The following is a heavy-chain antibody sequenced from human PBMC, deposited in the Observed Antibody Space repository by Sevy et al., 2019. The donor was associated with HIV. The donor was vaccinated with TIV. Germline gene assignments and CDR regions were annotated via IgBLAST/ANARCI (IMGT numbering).Heavy chain of an antibody. CDR3: TRWPIAAAGAYSDY. J-gene: IGHJ4*02. V-gene: IGHV6-1*01. CDR1: GDSVSSNSAA. D-gene: IGHD6-13*01. CDR2: TYYRSKWYN. Sequence: KQSQTLSLTCAISGDSVSSNSAAWNWIRQSPSRGLEWLGRTYYRSKWYNDYAVSVKSRITINPDTSKNQFSLQLNSVTPEDTAVYYCTRWPIAAAGAYSDYWGQGTLVTVSS.